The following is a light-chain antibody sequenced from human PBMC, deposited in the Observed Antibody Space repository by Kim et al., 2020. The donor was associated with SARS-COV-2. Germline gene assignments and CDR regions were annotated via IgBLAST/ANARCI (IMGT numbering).Light chain of an antibody. Sequence: EIVMTQSPATLSVSPGERVILSCRASQDIRNNLAWYQQKPGQAPRLLIHGGSIRATGIPARFSGSGSETEFTLTISSLQSEDFAVYYCQQYEIWPPLTFGGGTKVDIK. J-gene: IGKJ4*01. V-gene: IGKV3-15*01. CDR2: GGS. CDR3: QQYEIWPPLT. CDR1: QDIRNN.